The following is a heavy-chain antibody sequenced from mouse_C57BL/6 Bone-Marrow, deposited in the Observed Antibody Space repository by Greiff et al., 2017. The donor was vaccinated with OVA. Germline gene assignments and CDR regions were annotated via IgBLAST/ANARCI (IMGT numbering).Heavy chain of an antibody. CDR2: IYPGDGDT. D-gene: IGHD1-1*01. Sequence: QVQLKESGPELVKPGASVKISCKASGYAFSSSWMNWVKQRPGKGLEWIGRIYPGDGDTNYNGKFKGKATLTADKSSSTAYMQLSSLTSEDSAVYFCARGIYYGSSSRGYFDVWGTGTTVTVSS. V-gene: IGHV1-82*01. J-gene: IGHJ1*03. CDR1: GYAFSSSW. CDR3: ARGIYYGSSSRGYFDV.